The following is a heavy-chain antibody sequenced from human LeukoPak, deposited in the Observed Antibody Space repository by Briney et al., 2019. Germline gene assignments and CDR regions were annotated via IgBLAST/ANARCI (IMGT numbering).Heavy chain of an antibody. CDR1: GGSFSGYY. J-gene: IGHJ3*02. CDR2: INHSGST. Sequence: SETLSLTCAVYGGSFSGYYWSWIRQPPGKGLEWIGEINHSGSTNYNPSLKSRVTISVDTSKNQFSLKLSSVTAADTAVYYCARAVLEAAAETTGGDAFDIWGQGTMVTVSS. D-gene: IGHD6-13*01. CDR3: ARAVLEAAAETTGGDAFDI. V-gene: IGHV4-34*01.